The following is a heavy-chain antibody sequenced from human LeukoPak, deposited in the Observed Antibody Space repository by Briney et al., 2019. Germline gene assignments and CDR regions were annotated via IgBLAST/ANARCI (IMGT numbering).Heavy chain of an antibody. Sequence: PSETLSLTCTVSGGSISSSSYYWGWIRQPPGKGLEWVSAISGSGGSTYYADSVKGRFPISRDNSKNTLYLQMNSPRAEDTAVYYCAKVGHSGWYENWFDPWGQGTLVTVSS. CDR3: AKVGHSGWYENWFDP. CDR1: GGSISSSSYY. V-gene: IGHV3-23*01. CDR2: ISGSGGST. D-gene: IGHD6-19*01. J-gene: IGHJ5*02.